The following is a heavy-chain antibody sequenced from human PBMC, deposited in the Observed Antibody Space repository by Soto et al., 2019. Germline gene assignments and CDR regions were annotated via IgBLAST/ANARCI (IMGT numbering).Heavy chain of an antibody. CDR3: ARLYTGYEAFDY. CDR2: IYYSGST. D-gene: IGHD2-2*03. Sequence: PSETLSLTCSVSGGSINSGDYYWSWIRQPRGKGLEWIGYIYYSGSTYYNPSPKSRSTISIDTSKNQFFLNVDSVTAADTAVYFCARLYTGYEAFDYWGQGTQVT. J-gene: IGHJ4*02. V-gene: IGHV4-30-4*01. CDR1: GGSINSGDYY.